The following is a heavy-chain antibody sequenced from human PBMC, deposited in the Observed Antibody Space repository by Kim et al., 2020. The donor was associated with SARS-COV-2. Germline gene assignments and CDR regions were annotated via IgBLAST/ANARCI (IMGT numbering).Heavy chain of an antibody. Sequence: GGSLRLSCAASGFTFSNAWMSWVRQAPGKGLEWVGRIKSKTDGGTTDYAAPVKGRFTISRDDSKNTLYLQMNRLKTEDTDVYYCTTETMIVVGQIFYWNYYYGMDVWDQGTTDTVSS. CDR1: GFTFSNAW. D-gene: IGHD3-22*01. V-gene: IGHV3-15*01. CDR2: IKSKTDGGTT. J-gene: IGHJ6*02. CDR3: TTETMIVVGQIFYWNYYYGMDV.